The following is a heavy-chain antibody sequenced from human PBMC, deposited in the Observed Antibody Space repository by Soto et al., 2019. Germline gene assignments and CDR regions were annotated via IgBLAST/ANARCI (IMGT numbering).Heavy chain of an antibody. CDR3: ARSQQLVRWFDP. Sequence: PSETLSLTCAVSGGSIISSNWWSFVSQPPGKGLEWIGEIYHSGSTNYNPSLKSRVTISVDKSKNQFSLKLSSVTAADTAVYYCARSQQLVRWFDPWGQGTLVTVSS. D-gene: IGHD6-13*01. J-gene: IGHJ5*02. V-gene: IGHV4-4*02. CDR2: IYHSGST. CDR1: GGSIISSNW.